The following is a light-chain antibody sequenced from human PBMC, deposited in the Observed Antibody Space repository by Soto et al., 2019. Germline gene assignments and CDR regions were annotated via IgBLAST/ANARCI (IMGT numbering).Light chain of an antibody. Sequence: EIVLTQSPGTLSLSPGERATLSCRASQSVSSSYLAWYQQKPGQAPRLLIYGASSRATGIPDRFSGSGSGTDFTLTISRLEPEDFAVYYCQQYGSSPVTFGHGTRWIS. CDR2: GAS. V-gene: IGKV3-20*01. CDR3: QQYGSSPVT. J-gene: IGKJ3*01. CDR1: QSVSSSY.